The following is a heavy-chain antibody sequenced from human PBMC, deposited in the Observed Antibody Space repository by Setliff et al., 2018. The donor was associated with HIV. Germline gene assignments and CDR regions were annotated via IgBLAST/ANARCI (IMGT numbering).Heavy chain of an antibody. CDR1: GGSISSRSYY. V-gene: IGHV4-61*10. J-gene: IGHJ4*02. Sequence: SETLSLTCTVSGGSISSRSYYWSWLRQPAGKGLEWIGRIYYSGSSKNTPSLKSRVTISVDTPKNEFSLKLSSMTAADTAVYYCARGIAVAGPYFDYWGQGTLVTVSS. CDR2: IYYSGSS. D-gene: IGHD6-19*01. CDR3: ARGIAVAGPYFDY.